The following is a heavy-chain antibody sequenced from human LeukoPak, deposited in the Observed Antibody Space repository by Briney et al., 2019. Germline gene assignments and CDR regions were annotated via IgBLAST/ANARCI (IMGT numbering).Heavy chain of an antibody. CDR3: ARDPYGSGSYWNY. Sequence: PGGSLRLSCTAFSTYWMSWVRQAPGKGLEWVANIKGDGSEKYYVDSVKGRFTISRDNARNSLYLQMNSLRAEDTAVYYCARDPYGSGSYWNYWGQGTLVTVSS. J-gene: IGHJ4*02. V-gene: IGHV3-7*01. D-gene: IGHD3-10*01. CDR1: STYW. CDR2: IKGDGSEK.